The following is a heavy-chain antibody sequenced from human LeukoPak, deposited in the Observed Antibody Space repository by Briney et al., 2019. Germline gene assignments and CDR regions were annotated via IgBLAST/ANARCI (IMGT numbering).Heavy chain of an antibody. CDR2: LTRTSSAT. CDR3: ARDTDRNWNHVWFDT. CDR1: GFRFSSYD. D-gene: IGHD1-14*01. J-gene: IGHJ5*02. Sequence: PGGSLRLSCVGSGFRFSSYDMNWVRQAPGRGLEWLSYLTRTSSATWYADSVKGRFTIFRDNAKNSLYLQMNSLRAEDTAVYYCARDTDRNWNHVWFDTWGQGTLVTVSS. V-gene: IGHV3-48*01.